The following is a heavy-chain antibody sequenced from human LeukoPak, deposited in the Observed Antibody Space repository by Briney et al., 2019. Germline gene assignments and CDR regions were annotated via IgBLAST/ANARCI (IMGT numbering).Heavy chain of an antibody. CDR2: ISGSGGNV. D-gene: IGHD3-10*01. CDR3: ARDIRNYYDSGAYGWFDP. Sequence: GGSLRLSCAASGFTFSSYEMNWVRQAPGKGLEWVSSISGSGGNVYYAGSVRGRFTISRDNSKNTVYLQMNSLRAEDTATYYCARDIRNYYDSGAYGWFDPWGQGTLVPVSS. CDR1: GFTFSSYE. V-gene: IGHV3-23*01. J-gene: IGHJ5*02.